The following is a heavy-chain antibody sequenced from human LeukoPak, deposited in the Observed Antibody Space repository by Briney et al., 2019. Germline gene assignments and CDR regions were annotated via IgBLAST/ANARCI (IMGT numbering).Heavy chain of an antibody. J-gene: IGHJ4*02. CDR2: INPNSGGT. CDR3: ARDGWVVPAASFDY. V-gene: IGHV1-2*02. D-gene: IGHD2-2*01. CDR1: GYTFTGYY. Sequence: GASVKVSCKASGYTFTGYYMHWVRQAPGQGLEWMGWINPNSGGTNYAQKFQGRVTMTRDTSISTAYMELSRLRSDDTAVYYCARDGWVVPAASFDYWGQGTLVTVSS.